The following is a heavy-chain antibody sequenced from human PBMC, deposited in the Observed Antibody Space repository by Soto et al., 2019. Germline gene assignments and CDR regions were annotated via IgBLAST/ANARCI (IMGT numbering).Heavy chain of an antibody. D-gene: IGHD3-22*01. J-gene: IGHJ4*02. CDR3: ARVAGGNYYDSSGLDY. Sequence: KLPETLSLTCTVSGGSISSYYWSWIRQPAGKGLEWIGRIYTSGSTNYNPSLKSRVTMSVDTSKNQFYLKLSSVTAADTAVYYCARVAGGNYYDSSGLDYWGQGTLVTVSS. CDR1: GGSISSYY. CDR2: IYTSGST. V-gene: IGHV4-4*07.